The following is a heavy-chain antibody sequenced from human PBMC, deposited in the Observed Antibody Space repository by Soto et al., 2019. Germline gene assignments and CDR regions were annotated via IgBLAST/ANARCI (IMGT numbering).Heavy chain of an antibody. CDR3: AKDPYSSGWYSNWFDP. V-gene: IGHV3-23*01. CDR1: GFTFSSYA. CDR2: ISGSGGST. D-gene: IGHD6-19*01. Sequence: PGGSLRLSCAASGFTFSSYAMSWVRQAPGKGLEWVSAISGSGGSTYYADSVKGRFTISRDNSKNTLYLQMNSLRAEDTAVYYCAKDPYSSGWYSNWFDPWGPGTLVTVSS. J-gene: IGHJ5*02.